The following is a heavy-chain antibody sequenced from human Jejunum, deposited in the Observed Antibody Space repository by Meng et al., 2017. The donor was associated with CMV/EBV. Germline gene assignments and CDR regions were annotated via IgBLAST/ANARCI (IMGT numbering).Heavy chain of an antibody. D-gene: IGHD6-25*01. CDR3: ARGLIAALFDY. CDR2: ISTYTGDT. V-gene: IGHV1-18*01. J-gene: IGHJ4*02. Sequence: KASGYTVTSYDIGWVRQAPGQGLGWMGWISTYTGDTNYAPNLQGRVTMTTDTSTSTAYMELRGLRSDDTAVYFCARGLIAALFDYWGQGTLVTVSS. CDR1: GYTVTSYD.